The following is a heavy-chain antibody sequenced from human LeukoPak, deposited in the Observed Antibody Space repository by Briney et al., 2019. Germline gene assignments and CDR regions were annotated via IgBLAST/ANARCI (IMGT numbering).Heavy chain of an antibody. Sequence: SETLSLTCTVSGGSISSTSYYWGWIRQPPGKGLEWIGNIYYSGSTYYSPSLKSRVTISIDTSQNNFSLTLTSVTAADTAVYFCARRPYSGNDYFASWGQGTLVTVSS. V-gene: IGHV4-39*02. J-gene: IGHJ4*02. CDR2: IYYSGST. D-gene: IGHD5-12*01. CDR1: GGSISSTSYY. CDR3: ARRPYSGNDYFAS.